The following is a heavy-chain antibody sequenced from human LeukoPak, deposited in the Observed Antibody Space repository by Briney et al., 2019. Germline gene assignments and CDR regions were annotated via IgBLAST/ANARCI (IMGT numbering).Heavy chain of an antibody. Sequence: ASVKVSCKASGYTFTSYYMHWVRQAPGQGLEWMGIINPSGGSTSYAQKFQGRVTMTRDTSTSTVYMELSSLRSEDTAVYYCARGSRPNYYDSSGYYNYWGQGTLVTVSS. CDR2: INPSGGST. CDR1: GYTFTSYY. D-gene: IGHD3-22*01. CDR3: ARGSRPNYYDSSGYYNY. J-gene: IGHJ4*02. V-gene: IGHV1-46*01.